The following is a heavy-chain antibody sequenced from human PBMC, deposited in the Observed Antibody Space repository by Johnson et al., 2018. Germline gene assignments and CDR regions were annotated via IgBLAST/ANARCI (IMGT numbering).Heavy chain of an antibody. CDR3: AKADGSGNYMDF. CDR1: GFTFSSYA. J-gene: IGHJ6*03. V-gene: IGHV3-30*18. Sequence: QVQLVESGGGVVQTGRSLRLSCAASGFTFSSYAKHWVRQAPGKGLEWVAVISFDGSQRYYADSVKGRFTISRDNSKNTLFVRMNSLRTEDTALYHCAKADGSGNYMDFWGKGTTFTVSS. D-gene: IGHD3-10*01. CDR2: ISFDGSQR.